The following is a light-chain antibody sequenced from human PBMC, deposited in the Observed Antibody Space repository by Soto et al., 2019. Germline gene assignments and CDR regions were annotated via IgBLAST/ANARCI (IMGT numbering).Light chain of an antibody. CDR2: NDN. CDR1: SSNIGSTS. V-gene: IGLV1-44*01. J-gene: IGLJ1*01. CDR3: AAWDVSLNGFYV. Sequence: QSVLTQPPSASGTPGQRVTISCSGSSSNIGSTSVNWYQQLPGTAPKLLTYNDNQWPSGVPDRFSGSRSGTSASLAISGLQSEDEADYYCAAWDVSLNGFYVFGSGTKVTVL.